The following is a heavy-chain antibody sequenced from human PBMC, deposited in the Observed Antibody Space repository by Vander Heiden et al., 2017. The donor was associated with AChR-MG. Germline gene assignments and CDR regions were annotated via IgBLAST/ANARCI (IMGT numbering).Heavy chain of an antibody. Sequence: QVQLQESGPGLVKPSETLSLTCTVSGGSVSSGSYYWSWIRQPPGKGLEWIGYIYYSGSTNYNPSLKSRVTISVDTSKNQFSLKLSSVTAADTAVYYCARGARGYSYGWGQGTLVTVSS. CDR2: IYYSGST. CDR1: GGSVSSGSYY. J-gene: IGHJ4*02. CDR3: ARGARGYSYG. D-gene: IGHD5-18*01. V-gene: IGHV4-61*01.